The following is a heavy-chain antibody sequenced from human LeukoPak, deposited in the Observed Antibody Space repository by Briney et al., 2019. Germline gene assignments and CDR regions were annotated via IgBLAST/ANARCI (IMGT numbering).Heavy chain of an antibody. V-gene: IGHV3-64*01. J-gene: IGHJ4*02. CDR1: GFTFSSYA. CDR3: ASWGGYCSGGSCYPDY. CDR2: ISSSGGST. Sequence: WESLTLSCAASGFTFSSYARHWIRQAPGKGLEYVSAISSSGGSTYYANSEKGRFTISRDNSKNTLYLQMGILGAEDMAVYYCASWGGYCSGGSCYPDYWGQGTLVTVSS. D-gene: IGHD2-15*01.